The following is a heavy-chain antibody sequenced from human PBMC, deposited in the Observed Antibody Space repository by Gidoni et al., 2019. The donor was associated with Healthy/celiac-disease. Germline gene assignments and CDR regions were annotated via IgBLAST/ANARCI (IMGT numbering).Heavy chain of an antibody. J-gene: IGHJ4*02. CDR1: GCTFSSYG. D-gene: IGHD6-13*01. CDR3: AKEASIGIAAGSPDY. Sequence: QVQLVESGGGVVQPGRYLRLSCAASGCTFSSYGMHWVRQAPGKGLEWVAFISYDGSNKYYADSVKGRFTISRDNSKNTLYLQMNSLRAEDTAVYYCAKEASIGIAAGSPDYWGQGTLVTVSS. V-gene: IGHV3-30*18. CDR2: ISYDGSNK.